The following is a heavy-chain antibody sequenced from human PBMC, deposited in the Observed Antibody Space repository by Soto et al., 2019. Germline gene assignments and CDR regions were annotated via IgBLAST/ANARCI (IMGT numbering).Heavy chain of an antibody. CDR3: ARQGTTVTPEWFDP. CDR2: IYYSGST. V-gene: IGHV4-39*01. Sequence: PSETLSLTCTVSGGSISSSSYYWGWIRQPPGKGLEWIGSIYYSGSTYYNPSLKSRVTISVDTSKNQFSLKLSSVTAADTAVYYCARQGTTVTPEWFDPWGQGTLVTVSS. J-gene: IGHJ5*02. CDR1: GGSISSSSYY. D-gene: IGHD4-17*01.